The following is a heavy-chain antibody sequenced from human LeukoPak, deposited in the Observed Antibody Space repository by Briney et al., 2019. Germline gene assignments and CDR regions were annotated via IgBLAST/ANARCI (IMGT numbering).Heavy chain of an antibody. V-gene: IGHV3-30*04. D-gene: IGHD3-22*01. J-gene: IGHJ4*02. CDR1: GFTYQNYA. CDR2: ISYDGSNK. CDR3: ARGTYYYDSSGPPSGY. Sequence: PGGSLRLSCAASGFTYQNYAMNWLRQAPGKGLEWVAVISYDGSNKYYADSVKGRFTISRDNSKNTLYLQMNSLRAEDTAVYYCARGTYYYDSSGPPSGYWGQGTLVTVSS.